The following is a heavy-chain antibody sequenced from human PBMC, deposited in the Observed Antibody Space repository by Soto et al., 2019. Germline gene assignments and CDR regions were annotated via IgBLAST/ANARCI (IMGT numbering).Heavy chain of an antibody. CDR3: ARVAGSYYMPHAFDI. J-gene: IGHJ3*02. V-gene: IGHV4-59*01. CDR1: GGSISSYY. Sequence: TSETLSLTCTVSGGSISSYYWSWIRKPPGKGLEWIGYIYYSGSTNYNPSLKSRVTISVDTSKNQFSLKLSSVTAADTAVYYCARVAGSYYMPHAFDIWGQGTMVTVSS. D-gene: IGHD3-10*01. CDR2: IYYSGST.